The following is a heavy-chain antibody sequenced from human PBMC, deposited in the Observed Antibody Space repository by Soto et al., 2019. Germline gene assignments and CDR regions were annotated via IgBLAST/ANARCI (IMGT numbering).Heavy chain of an antibody. CDR2: IIPIFGTS. V-gene: IGHV1-69*13. CDR1: GRTFSSYA. Sequence: SVKVSCRASGRTFSSYAISWVRQAPGQGLEWMGGIIPIFGTSNYAQKFQGRVTITADESTSTAYMELSSLRSEDTAVYYCARGDYSGPDCWGQGTLVTVSS. J-gene: IGHJ4*02. CDR3: ARGDYSGPDC. D-gene: IGHD2-15*01.